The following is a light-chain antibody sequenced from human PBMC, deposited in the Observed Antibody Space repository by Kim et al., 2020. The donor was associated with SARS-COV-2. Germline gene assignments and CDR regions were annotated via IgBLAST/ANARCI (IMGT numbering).Light chain of an antibody. CDR2: KAA. CDR1: QSISSC. Sequence: AAVGDRVTVTRRASQSISSCLACYQQKPGQAPKLLIYKAASLQGSVPSRFSGSGSGTEFTLTIGSLQPDDFAIYYCQQYSIYTWTFGQGTKVDIK. CDR3: QQYSIYTWT. J-gene: IGKJ1*01. V-gene: IGKV1-5*03.